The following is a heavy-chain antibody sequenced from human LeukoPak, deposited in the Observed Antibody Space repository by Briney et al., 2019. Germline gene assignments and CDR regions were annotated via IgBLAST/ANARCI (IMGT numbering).Heavy chain of an antibody. J-gene: IGHJ4*02. V-gene: IGHV1-18*01. D-gene: IGHD6-19*01. CDR1: GYTFTIYG. Sequence: ASVKVSCKASGYTFTIYGISWVRQAPGQGLEWMGWFSAYNGNTNYAQKLQGRVTMTTDTSTSTAYMELRSLRSDDTAVYYCARDASGWSRYDYWGQGTLVTVSS. CDR3: ARDASGWSRYDY. CDR2: FSAYNGNT.